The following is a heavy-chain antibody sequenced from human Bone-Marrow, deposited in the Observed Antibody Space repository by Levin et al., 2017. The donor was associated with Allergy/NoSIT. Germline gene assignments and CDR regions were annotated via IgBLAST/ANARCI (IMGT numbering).Heavy chain of an antibody. D-gene: IGHD1-26*01. CDR2: TYFRSKWSS. J-gene: IGHJ3*02. Sequence: PSETLSLTCAISGDSVSNNDATWSWIRQSPSRGLEWLGRTYFRSKWSSDYAVSVEGRITINADTSKNQFSLLLSSVTPDDTAVYYCARYVGAAPRAFGIWGQGTMVTVSS. V-gene: IGHV6-1*01. CDR1: GDSVSNNDAT. CDR3: ARYVGAAPRAFGI.